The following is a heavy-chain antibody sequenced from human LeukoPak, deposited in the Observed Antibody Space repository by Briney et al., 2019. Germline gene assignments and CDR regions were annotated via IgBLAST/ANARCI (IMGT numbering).Heavy chain of an antibody. D-gene: IGHD3-3*01. CDR3: ARVPLEIYMDV. CDR2: INTDGSST. Sequence: HAGGSLRLSCAASGFTFSSYWMHWVRQAPGKGLVWVSRINTDGSSTSYADSVKGRFTISRDNAKNTLYLQMNSLRAEDTAVYYCARVPLEIYMDVWGKGTTVTVSS. J-gene: IGHJ6*03. CDR1: GFTFSSYW. V-gene: IGHV3-74*01.